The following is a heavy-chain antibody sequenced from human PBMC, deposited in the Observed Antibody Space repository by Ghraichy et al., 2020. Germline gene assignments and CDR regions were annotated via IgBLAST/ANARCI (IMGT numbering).Heavy chain of an antibody. V-gene: IGHV4-39*01. CDR2: IYYSGSA. CDR1: GVSISSSSYY. Sequence: ESLNISCTVSGVSISSSSYYWGWIRQPPGKGLEWIGSIYYSGSAYYNPSLKSRVTISVDTSKNQLSLKLSSVTAADTAVYYCARVTVSDYWGQGTLVTVSS. CDR3: ARVTVSDY. J-gene: IGHJ4*02. D-gene: IGHD4-17*01.